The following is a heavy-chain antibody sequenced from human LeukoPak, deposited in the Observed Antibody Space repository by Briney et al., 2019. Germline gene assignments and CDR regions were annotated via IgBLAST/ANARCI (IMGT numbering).Heavy chain of an antibody. V-gene: IGHV3-30*18. J-gene: IGHJ4*02. CDR2: MSYDRTKE. Sequence: GRSLRLSCAASGFSFSSYAMHWVRQAPAEGLEWVAYMSYDRTKEHYADSVKGRFTISRDNSMNTLYLQINSLGPEDTAVYYCAKDRYGSGNNYLDAWGQGTLVTVSS. CDR3: AKDRYGSGNNYLDA. D-gene: IGHD3-10*01. CDR1: GFSFSSYA.